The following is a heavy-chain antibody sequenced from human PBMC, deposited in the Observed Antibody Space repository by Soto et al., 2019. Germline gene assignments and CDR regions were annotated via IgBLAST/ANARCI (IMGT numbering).Heavy chain of an antibody. CDR3: ARDLDTAMGDWYGMDV. Sequence: QVQLQESGPGLVKPSQTLSLTCTVSGGSISSGDYYWSWIRHPPGKGLEWIGYIYYSGSTYYNPSLKSRVTISVDTYKNQFSLKLSSVTAADTAVYYCARDLDTAMGDWYGMDVWGQGTTVTVSS. CDR2: IYYSGST. CDR1: GGSISSGDYY. J-gene: IGHJ6*02. V-gene: IGHV4-30-4*01. D-gene: IGHD5-18*01.